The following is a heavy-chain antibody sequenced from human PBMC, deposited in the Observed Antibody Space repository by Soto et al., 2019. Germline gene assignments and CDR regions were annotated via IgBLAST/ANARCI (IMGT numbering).Heavy chain of an antibody. D-gene: IGHD6-19*01. J-gene: IGHJ4*02. V-gene: IGHV1-18*01. CDR2: ISAYNGNT. Sequence: ASVKVSCKASGYTFTSYGISWLRQAPGQGLEWMGWISAYNGNTNYAQKLQGRVTMTTDTSTSTAYMELRSLRSDDTAVYYCARVGLMAVAGTEYQSPIDYWGQGTLVTVSS. CDR1: GYTFTSYG. CDR3: ARVGLMAVAGTEYQSPIDY.